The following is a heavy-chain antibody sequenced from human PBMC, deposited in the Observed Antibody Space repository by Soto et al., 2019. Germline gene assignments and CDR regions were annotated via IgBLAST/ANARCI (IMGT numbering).Heavy chain of an antibody. J-gene: IGHJ3*02. CDR3: ARVGDYVWGSYRYGAFAI. Sequence: PSETLSLTCTVSGDSISSYYWSWSRQPPGKGLEWIGYNYYSGSTNYNPTLKSRVTISVDTSKNQFSLKLSSVTAADAAVYYCARVGDYVWGSYRYGAFAIWGQGTMVTVSS. CDR2: NYYSGST. V-gene: IGHV4-59*01. D-gene: IGHD3-16*02. CDR1: GDSISSYY.